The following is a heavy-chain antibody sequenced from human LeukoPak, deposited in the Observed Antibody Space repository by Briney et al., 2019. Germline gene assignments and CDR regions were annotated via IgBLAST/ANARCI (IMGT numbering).Heavy chain of an antibody. Sequence: GGSLRLSCAASGFTFSSYGMHWVRRAPGKGLEWVAVISYDGSNKYYADSVKGRFTISRDNSKNTLYLQMNSLRAEDTAVYYCAKARRHSSGWYPVYWGQGTLVTVSS. J-gene: IGHJ4*02. CDR3: AKARRHSSGWYPVY. CDR1: GFTFSSYG. D-gene: IGHD6-19*01. V-gene: IGHV3-30*18. CDR2: ISYDGSNK.